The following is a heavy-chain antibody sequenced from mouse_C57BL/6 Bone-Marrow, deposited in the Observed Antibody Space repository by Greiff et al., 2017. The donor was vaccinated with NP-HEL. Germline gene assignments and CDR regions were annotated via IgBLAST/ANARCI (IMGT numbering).Heavy chain of an antibody. CDR2: IRSKSNNYAT. J-gene: IGHJ3*01. CDR1: GFSFNTYA. Sequence: EVQLQQSGGGLVQPKGSLKLSCAASGFSFNTYAMNWVRQAPGKGLEWVARIRSKSNNYATYYADSVKDRFTISRDDSESMLYLQMNNLKTEDTAMYYCVRHDYYRGFAYWGQGTLVTVSA. D-gene: IGHD2-14*01. V-gene: IGHV10-1*01. CDR3: VRHDYYRGFAY.